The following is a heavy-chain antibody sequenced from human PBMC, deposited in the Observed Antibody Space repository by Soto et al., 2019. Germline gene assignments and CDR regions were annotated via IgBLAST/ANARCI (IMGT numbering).Heavy chain of an antibody. CDR1: GGSISSYY. D-gene: IGHD6-6*01. J-gene: IGHJ5*02. V-gene: IGHV4-59*01. Sequence: QVQLQESGPGLVKPSETLSLTCTVSGGSISSYYWSWMRQPPGKGLEWIGYIYYSGSTNYNPSLKSRVTISVDTSKNQFSLKLSSVTAADTAVYYCARQSIAVDNWFDPWGQGTLVTVSS. CDR3: ARQSIAVDNWFDP. CDR2: IYYSGST.